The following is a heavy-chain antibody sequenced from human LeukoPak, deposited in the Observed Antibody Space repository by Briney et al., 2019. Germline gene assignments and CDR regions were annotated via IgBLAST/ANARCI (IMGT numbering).Heavy chain of an antibody. CDR3: AELGITMIGGV. J-gene: IGHJ6*04. D-gene: IGHD3-10*02. V-gene: IGHV3-48*03. CDR1: GFTFSSYE. Sequence: PGGSLRLSCAASGFTFSSYEMNWVRQAPGKGLEWASYISSSGSTIYYADSVKGRFTISRDNAKNSLYLQMNSLGAEDTAVYYCAELGITMIGGVWGKGTTVTISS. CDR2: ISSSGSTI.